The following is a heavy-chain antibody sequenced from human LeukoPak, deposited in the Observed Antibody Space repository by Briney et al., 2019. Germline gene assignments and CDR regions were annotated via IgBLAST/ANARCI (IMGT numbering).Heavy chain of an antibody. V-gene: IGHV1-8*01. J-gene: IGHJ6*03. CDR1: GYTFTSYD. Sequence: ASVKVSCKASGYTFTSYDINWVRQATGQGLEWMGWMNPNSGNTGYAQKFQGRVTMTRNTSISTAYMELSSLRSEDTAVYYCARGKIRDYYMDVWGKGTTVTISS. CDR2: MNPNSGNT. CDR3: ARGKIRDYYMDV.